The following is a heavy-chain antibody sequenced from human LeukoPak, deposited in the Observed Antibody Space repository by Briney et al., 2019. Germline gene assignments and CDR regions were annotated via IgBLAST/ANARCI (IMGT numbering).Heavy chain of an antibody. V-gene: IGHV5-51*01. CDR2: IYPCDSNT. D-gene: IGHD1-26*01. CDR1: GYSFTSYW. Sequence: PGDSLKISCKCSGYSFTSYWIGWVRQRPGKGLEWMGIIYPCDSNTRYSPSFQGQVTISADKSLSTAYLQWSSLKASDTAMYYCARGSGSYHTAYMNWGQGSPVTVSS. J-gene: IGHJ4*02. CDR3: ARGSGSYHTAYMN.